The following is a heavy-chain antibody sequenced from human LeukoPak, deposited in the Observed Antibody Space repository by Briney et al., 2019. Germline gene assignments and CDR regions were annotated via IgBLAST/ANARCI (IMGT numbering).Heavy chain of an antibody. J-gene: IGHJ4*02. CDR3: ARGPPYGSRSDYFDY. D-gene: IGHD3-10*01. V-gene: IGHV3-7*01. Sequence: GGTLRLSCAASGFTFSNNCMTWVCEAPGKGREWVARVEKDGSEKYYVDSVKGRFTISRDNAKNSLYLQMNSLRVEDTAVYYCARGPPYGSRSDYFDYWGQGTLVTVSS. CDR2: VEKDGSEK. CDR1: GFTFSNNC.